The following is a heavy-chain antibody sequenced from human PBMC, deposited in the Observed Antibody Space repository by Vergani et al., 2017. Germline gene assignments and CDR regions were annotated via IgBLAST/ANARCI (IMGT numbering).Heavy chain of an antibody. V-gene: IGHV1-46*03. Sequence: HVQVVQSGAEVKTSGASVKVSCKTSGYTFSNYYMHWVRQAPGQGLEWMGIINPSGGHTNYAQKFQGRVTMTRDTSTSTVYMELSSLRSEDTAIYYCARGDYGILTGYRYWGQGTLVTVSA. J-gene: IGHJ4*02. CDR1: GYTFSNYY. D-gene: IGHD3-9*01. CDR2: INPSGGHT. CDR3: ARGDYGILTGYRY.